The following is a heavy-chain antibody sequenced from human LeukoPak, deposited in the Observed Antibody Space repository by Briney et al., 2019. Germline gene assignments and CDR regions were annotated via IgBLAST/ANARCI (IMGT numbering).Heavy chain of an antibody. D-gene: IGHD2-2*01. CDR2: INSDGSST. CDR1: GFTFSSYW. Sequence: PGGSLRLSCAASGFTFSSYWMHWVRQAPGKGLVWVSRINSDGSSTSYADSVKGRFTISRDSAKNTLYLQMNSLRAEDTAVYYCARDSASCRGCAFDIWGQGTVVTVSS. J-gene: IGHJ3*02. V-gene: IGHV3-74*01. CDR3: ARDSASCRGCAFDI.